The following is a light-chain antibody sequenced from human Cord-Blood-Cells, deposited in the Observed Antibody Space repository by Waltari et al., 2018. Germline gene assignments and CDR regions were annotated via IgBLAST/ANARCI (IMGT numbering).Light chain of an antibody. Sequence: QSALTQPASVSGSPGQSITISCTGTSSDVGGYNYVSWYQQHPGKAPKLMIYEVSNRPSGVTNLCSGSKSGNTASLTISGLQAEDEADYYCSSYTSSSTYVVFGGGTKLTVL. J-gene: IGLJ2*01. V-gene: IGLV2-14*01. CDR3: SSYTSSSTYVV. CDR2: EVS. CDR1: SSDVGGYNY.